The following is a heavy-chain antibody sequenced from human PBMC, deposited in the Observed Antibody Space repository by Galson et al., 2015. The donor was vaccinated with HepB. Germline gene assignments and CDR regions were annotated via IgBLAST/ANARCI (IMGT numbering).Heavy chain of an antibody. CDR2: IWFDGNKK. D-gene: IGHD6-13*01. CDR3: ARECSSWYFDY. Sequence: SLRLSCAPSGFTFGSYGMHWVRQAPGKGLEWVAVIWFDGNKKYHADSVKGRFTISRDNSKNTLYLQMNSLRAEDTAVYYCARECSSWYFDYWGQGTLVTVSS. CDR1: GFTFGSYG. V-gene: IGHV3-33*01. J-gene: IGHJ4*02.